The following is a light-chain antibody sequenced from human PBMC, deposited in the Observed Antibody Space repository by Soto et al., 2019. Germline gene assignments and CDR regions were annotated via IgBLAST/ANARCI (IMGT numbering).Light chain of an antibody. CDR1: RDIDIS. CDR3: QHSNPLSCT. CDR2: PAS. J-gene: IGKJ5*01. V-gene: IGKV1-5*01. Sequence: DIQMTQSPSTLSVSVGDRVTITCRAIRDIDISLAWFHQRPGEAPEVLSDPASGLVTGVPPIFSGSRSGTEFPPTTTSVHPDDFAPSFCQHSNPLSCTFRQGT.